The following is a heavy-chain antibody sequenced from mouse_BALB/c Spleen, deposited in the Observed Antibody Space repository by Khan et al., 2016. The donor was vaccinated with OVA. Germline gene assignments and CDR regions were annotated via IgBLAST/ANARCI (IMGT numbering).Heavy chain of an antibody. J-gene: IGHJ3*01. D-gene: IGHD4-1*01. Sequence: VQLQQSGTVLARPGASVKMSCKASGYTFTSYWMHWVKQRPGQGLEWIGDIYPGNTDTNSNQKFKGKAKLTAVTSTSTAYMELSSLTNEDSAVYYSTIRIWDVAWVVYWGQGTLVTVSA. CDR1: GYTFTSYW. CDR2: IYPGNTDT. CDR3: TIRIWDVAWVVY. V-gene: IGHV1-5*01.